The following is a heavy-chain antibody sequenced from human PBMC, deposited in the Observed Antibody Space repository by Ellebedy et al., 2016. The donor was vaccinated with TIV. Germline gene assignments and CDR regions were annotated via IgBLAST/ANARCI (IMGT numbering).Heavy chain of an antibody. V-gene: IGHV3-21*01. Sequence: GESLKISCAASGLNVFSSYSMNWVRQAPGKGLEWVSSFSTGKNYIDYADSVKGRFTISRDNAKNSLYLQMNSLRAEDTAMYYCARDQSIGVAGMADAFDIWGQGTMVTVSS. J-gene: IGHJ3*02. D-gene: IGHD6-19*01. CDR1: GLNVFSSYS. CDR3: ARDQSIGVAGMADAFDI. CDR2: FSTGKNYI.